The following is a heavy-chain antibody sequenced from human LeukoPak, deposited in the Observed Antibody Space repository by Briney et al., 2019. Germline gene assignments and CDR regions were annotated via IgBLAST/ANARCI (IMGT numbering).Heavy chain of an antibody. D-gene: IGHD4-17*01. V-gene: IGHV3-23*01. J-gene: IGHJ4*02. CDR1: GFTFSSYA. CDR2: ISGSGGST. Sequence: GGSLRLSCAASGFTFSSYAMSWVRQAPGKGREWVSAISGSGGSTYYADSVKGRITISRDNSKNTLYLQMKSLRAEDTAVYYCAKASYGEHDYWGEGTLVTVSS. CDR3: AKASYGEHDY.